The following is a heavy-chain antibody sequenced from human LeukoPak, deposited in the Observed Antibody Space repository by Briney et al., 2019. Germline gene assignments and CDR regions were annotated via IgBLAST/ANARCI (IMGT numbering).Heavy chain of an antibody. CDR1: GFTFSSYA. D-gene: IGHD2-15*01. CDR3: AKDGDRGGSCYLCSPHDY. J-gene: IGHJ4*02. V-gene: IGHV3-23*01. Sequence: PGGSLRLSCAASGFTFSSYAMSWVRQAPGKGLEWVSAISGSGGSTYYADSVKGRFTISRDNSKNTLYLQMNNLRAEDTAVYYCAKDGDRGGSCYLCSPHDYWGQGTLVTVSS. CDR2: ISGSGGST.